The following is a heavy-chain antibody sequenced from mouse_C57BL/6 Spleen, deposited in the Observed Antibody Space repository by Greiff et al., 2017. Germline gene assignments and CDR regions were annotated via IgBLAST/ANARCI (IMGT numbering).Heavy chain of an antibody. CDR2: IDPSDSYT. J-gene: IGHJ2*01. CDR3: ARGDGSSYPDY. CDR1: GYTFTSYW. Sequence: QVQLQQSGAELVMPGASVKLSCKASGYTFTSYWMHWVKQRPGQGLEWIGEIDPSDSYTNYNQKFKGKSTLTVDKSSSTAYMQLSSLTSEDSAVYYCARGDGSSYPDYWGQGTTLTVSS. D-gene: IGHD1-1*01. V-gene: IGHV1-69*01.